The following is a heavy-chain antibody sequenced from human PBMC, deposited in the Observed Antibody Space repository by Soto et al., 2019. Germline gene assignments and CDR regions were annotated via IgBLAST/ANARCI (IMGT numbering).Heavy chain of an antibody. CDR1: GFTFSSYG. CDR3: AKDAPYYYGGSGYYGPFDY. V-gene: IGHV3-30*18. D-gene: IGHD3-22*01. J-gene: IGHJ4*02. CDR2: ISYDGSNK. Sequence: RGSLRLSCAASGFTFSSYGIHWVRQAPGKGLEWVALISYDGSNKYYADSVKGRFTISRDNSKNTLYLQMNSLRAEDTAMYYCAKDAPYYYGGSGYYGPFDYWXQ.